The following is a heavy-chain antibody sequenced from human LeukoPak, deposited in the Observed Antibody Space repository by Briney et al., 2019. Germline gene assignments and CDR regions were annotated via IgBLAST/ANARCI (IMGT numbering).Heavy chain of an antibody. J-gene: IGHJ4*02. V-gene: IGHV3-23*01. CDR2: ISGSGGST. D-gene: IGHD5-18*01. Sequence: GGSLRLSCAASGFTVSTYGMSWVRQAPGKGLEWVSAISGSGGSTYYADSVKGRFTISRDNSKNTLYLQMNSLRAEDTAVYYCAKVGGYSYGYEFDYWGQGTLVTVSS. CDR1: GFTVSTYG. CDR3: AKVGGYSYGYEFDY.